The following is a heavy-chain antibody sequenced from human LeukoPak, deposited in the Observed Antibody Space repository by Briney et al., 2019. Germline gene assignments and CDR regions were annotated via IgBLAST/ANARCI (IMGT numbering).Heavy chain of an antibody. D-gene: IGHD6-19*01. Sequence: QAGGSLRLSCAASGFTFSSYGMHWVRQAPGKGLEWVAFIRYDGSNKYYADSVKGRFTISRDNSKNTLYLQMNSLRAEDTAVYYCAKSRGAVAGTLDYWGQGTLVTVSS. V-gene: IGHV3-30*02. CDR1: GFTFSSYG. CDR3: AKSRGAVAGTLDY. J-gene: IGHJ4*02. CDR2: IRYDGSNK.